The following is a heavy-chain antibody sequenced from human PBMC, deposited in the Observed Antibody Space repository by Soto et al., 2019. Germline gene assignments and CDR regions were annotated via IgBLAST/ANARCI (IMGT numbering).Heavy chain of an antibody. CDR2: INPGTGNT. CDR3: ARDTDWTLETTLDY. CDR1: GYTFTSYA. Sequence: GASVKVSCKTSGYTFTSYAVHWVRQAPGQRPECMGWINPGTGNTKYFQNFQGRITITRDKSASTSYMELSSLRSEDTAVYYCARDTDWTLETTLDYWGQGTPVTVSS. D-gene: IGHD3-3*01. J-gene: IGHJ4*02. V-gene: IGHV1-3*01.